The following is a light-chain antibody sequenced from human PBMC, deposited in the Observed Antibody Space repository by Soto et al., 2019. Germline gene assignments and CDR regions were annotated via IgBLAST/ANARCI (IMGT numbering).Light chain of an antibody. V-gene: IGKV3-11*01. CDR1: QSVSSY. CDR3: QHYNSYSEA. CDR2: DAY. J-gene: IGKJ1*01. Sequence: EIVLTHSPGTLSLSPCQRATLSPRASQSVSSYLAWYQQKPGQAPRVLIYDAYNRATGIPARFSGSGSGTEFTLTISSLQPDDFATYYCQHYNSYSEAFGQGTKVDIK.